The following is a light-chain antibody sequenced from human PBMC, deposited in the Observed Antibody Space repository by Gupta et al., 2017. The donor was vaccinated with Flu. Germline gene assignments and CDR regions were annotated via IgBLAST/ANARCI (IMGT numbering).Light chain of an antibody. J-gene: IGLJ2*01. Sequence: QPVVTQSSSASASLGSSVKLTCILTSGHTTYTVAWHQQQPGKAPRFLIKVESSGSYSKGSGVPDRFSGSSSGADRFLTISNLQSEDEADYYCETWDSQIRAFGGGTKLTVL. CDR3: ETWDSQIRA. V-gene: IGLV4-60*03. CDR1: SGHTTYT. CDR2: VESSGSY.